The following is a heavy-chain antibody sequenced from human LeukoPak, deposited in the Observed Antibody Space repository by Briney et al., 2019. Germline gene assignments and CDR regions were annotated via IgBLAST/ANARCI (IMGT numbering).Heavy chain of an antibody. V-gene: IGHV4-30-4*08. J-gene: IGHJ4*02. CDR1: GGSISSGDYY. D-gene: IGHD4-23*01. CDR3: ARIFYYGGNSEDSDY. CDR2: IYYSGST. Sequence: SETLSLTCTVSGGSISSGDYYWSWIRQPPGRGLEWIGYIYYSGSTYYNPSLKSRVTISVDTSKNQFSLKLSSVTAADTAVYYCARIFYYGGNSEDSDYWGQGTLVTVSS.